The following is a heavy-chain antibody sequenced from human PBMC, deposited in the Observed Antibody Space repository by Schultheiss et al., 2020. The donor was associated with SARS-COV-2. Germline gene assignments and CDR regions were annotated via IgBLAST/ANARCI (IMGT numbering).Heavy chain of an antibody. CDR3: TTSVVPYGDYEGDAFDI. J-gene: IGHJ3*02. CDR1: GFTFSDHY. Sequence: GGSLRLSCAASGFTFSDHYMDWVRQAPGKGLEWVGRIKSKTDGGTTDYAAPVKGRFTISRDDSKNTLYLQMNSLKTEDTAVYYCTTSVVPYGDYEGDAFDIWGQGTMVTVSS. V-gene: IGHV3-15*01. CDR2: IKSKTDGGTT. D-gene: IGHD4-17*01.